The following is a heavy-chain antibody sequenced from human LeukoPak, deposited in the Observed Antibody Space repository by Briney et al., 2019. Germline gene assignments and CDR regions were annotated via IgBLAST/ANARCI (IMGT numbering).Heavy chain of an antibody. CDR1: GGSISSYY. D-gene: IGHD6-13*01. V-gene: IGHV4-4*07. J-gene: IGHJ6*03. Sequence: SETLSLTCTVSGGSISSYYWSWLPQPAGKGLEWIGRIYNSGSTNYNPSLKSRVTMSVDTSKNQFSLKLSSVTAADTAVYYCARDLAAAGIKASDYYYMDVWGKGTTVTVSS. CDR3: ARDLAAAGIKASDYYYMDV. CDR2: IYNSGST.